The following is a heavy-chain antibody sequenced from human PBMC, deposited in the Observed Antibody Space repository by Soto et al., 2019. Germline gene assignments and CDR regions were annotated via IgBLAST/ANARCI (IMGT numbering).Heavy chain of an antibody. J-gene: IGHJ6*02. CDR2: IKHDGSKK. CDR3: AKPDYDILTGYSPGDYYGMDV. D-gene: IGHD3-9*01. V-gene: IGHV3-30*02. Sequence: GGSLRLSCAASGFTFSSYWMRWVRQAPGKGLEWVADIKHDGSKKYYADSVKGRFTISRDNSKNTLYLQMNSLRAEDTAVYYCAKPDYDILTGYSPGDYYGMDVWGQGTTVTVSS. CDR1: GFTFSSYW.